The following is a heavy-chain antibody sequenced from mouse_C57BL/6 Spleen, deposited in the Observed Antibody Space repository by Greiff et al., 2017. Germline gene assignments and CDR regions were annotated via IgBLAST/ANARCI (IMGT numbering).Heavy chain of an antibody. CDR1: GYAFTNYL. Sequence: VQLQQSGAELVRPGTSVKVSCKASGYAFTNYLIEWVKQRPGQGLEWIGVINPGSGGTNYNEKFKGKATLTADKSSSTAYMQLSSLTSEDSAVYFCARSSHSDYWGQGTPLTVSA. CDR3: ARSSHSDY. V-gene: IGHV1-54*01. J-gene: IGHJ2*01. CDR2: INPGSGGT.